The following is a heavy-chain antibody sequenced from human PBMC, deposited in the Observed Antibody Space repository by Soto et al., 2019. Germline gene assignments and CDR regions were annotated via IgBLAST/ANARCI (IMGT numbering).Heavy chain of an antibody. CDR3: ARYYYDSSGNYGMDV. D-gene: IGHD3-22*01. Sequence: ASVKVSFKASGYTFTSYGISWVRQAPGQGLEWMGWISAYNGNTNYAQKLQGRVTMTTDTSTSTAYMELRSLRSDDTAVYYCARYYYDSSGNYGMDVWGQGTTVTVSS. J-gene: IGHJ6*02. CDR1: GYTFTSYG. V-gene: IGHV1-18*04. CDR2: ISAYNGNT.